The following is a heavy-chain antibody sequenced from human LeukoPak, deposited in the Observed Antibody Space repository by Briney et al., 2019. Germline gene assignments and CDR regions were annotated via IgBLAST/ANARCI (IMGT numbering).Heavy chain of an antibody. CDR2: ISGSGSGGST. J-gene: IGHJ4*02. V-gene: IGHV3-23*01. CDR3: ARDKGSGGNSWKFFDY. Sequence: GGSLRLSCAASGFTFSNYWMHWVRQAPGKGLVWVSRISGSGSGGSTYYADSVKGRFTISRDNSKNTLYLQMNSLRAEDTAVYYCARDKGSGGNSWKFFDYWGQGTLVTVSS. D-gene: IGHD6-13*01. CDR1: GFTFSNYW.